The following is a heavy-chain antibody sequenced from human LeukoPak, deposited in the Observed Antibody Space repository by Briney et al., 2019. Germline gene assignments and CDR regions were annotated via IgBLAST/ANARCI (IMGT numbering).Heavy chain of an antibody. D-gene: IGHD6-13*01. Sequence: PTQTLSLTRTVSGASIGSIYWVWIRQPAGKGLEWIGRLYNGGDTNYSPSLRSRVTMPVDTSKNQFSLKLKSVTAADTAVYYCARGVEASGVGFYAFDIWGQGTMVTVSS. V-gene: IGHV4-4*07. CDR1: GASIGSIY. CDR2: LYNGGDT. CDR3: ARGVEASGVGFYAFDI. J-gene: IGHJ3*02.